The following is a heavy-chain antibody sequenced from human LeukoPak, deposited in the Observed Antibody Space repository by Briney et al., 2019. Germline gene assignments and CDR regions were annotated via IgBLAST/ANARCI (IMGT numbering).Heavy chain of an antibody. CDR2: INHSGST. V-gene: IGHV4-34*01. CDR1: GESFSGYY. J-gene: IGHJ6*03. Sequence: SETLSLTCTVYGESFSGYYWSWIRQPPGKGLEWIGEINHSGSTNYNPSLKSRVTISVDTSKNQFSLKLSSVTAADTAVYYCARGIFGVVHLYYYYYMDVWGKGTTVTVS. CDR3: ARGIFGVVHLYYYYYMDV. D-gene: IGHD3-3*01.